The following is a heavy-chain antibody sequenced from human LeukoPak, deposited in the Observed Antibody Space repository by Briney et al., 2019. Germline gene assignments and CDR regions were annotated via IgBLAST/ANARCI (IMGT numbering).Heavy chain of an antibody. CDR2: ISGSGGST. J-gene: IGHJ1*01. V-gene: IGHV3-23*01. D-gene: IGHD3-22*01. CDR1: GFTFSSYA. Sequence: GGSLRLSCAASGFTFSSYAMSWVRQAPGEGLEWVSAISGSGGSTYYADSVKGRFTISSDNSKNTLYLQMNSLRAEDTAVYYCAKGRTDYYDSSGHAEYFQHWGQGTLVTVSS. CDR3: AKGRTDYYDSSGHAEYFQH.